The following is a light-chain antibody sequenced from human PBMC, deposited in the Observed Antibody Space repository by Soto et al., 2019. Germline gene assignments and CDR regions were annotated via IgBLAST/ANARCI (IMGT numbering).Light chain of an antibody. Sequence: QSALTQPRSVSGSPGQSGTISCTGTSSDVGGYNYVSWYQQHPGKDHKLMIYDVSKRPSGVPDRFSGSKSGNSDSLTISGLQAEDEADYYCCSYAGSYPLVFGGGTKLTVL. CDR1: SSDVGGYNY. CDR3: CSYAGSYPLV. CDR2: DVS. J-gene: IGLJ3*02. V-gene: IGLV2-11*01.